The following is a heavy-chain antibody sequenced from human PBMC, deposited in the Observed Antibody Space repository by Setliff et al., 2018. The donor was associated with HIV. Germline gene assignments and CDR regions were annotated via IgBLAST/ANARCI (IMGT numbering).Heavy chain of an antibody. J-gene: IGHJ6*04. V-gene: IGHV4-59*01. CDR1: GGSFSDYY. CDR3: TRRGADSYYPRPLDV. CDR2: IFYSGST. Sequence: PSETLSLTCEVYGGSFSDYYYTWIRQSPGKGLEWIGYIFYSGSTNYNPSLKSRVTISVDTSKNQFSLRLNSVTAADTAIYYCTRRGADSYYPRPLDVWGKGTTVTVSS. D-gene: IGHD3-10*01.